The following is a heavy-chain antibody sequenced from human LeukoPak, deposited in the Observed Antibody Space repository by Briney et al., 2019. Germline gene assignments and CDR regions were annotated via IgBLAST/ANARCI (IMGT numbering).Heavy chain of an antibody. D-gene: IGHD6-13*01. J-gene: IGHJ6*03. CDR1: GGTFSSYA. V-gene: IGHV1-69*13. Sequence: SVKVSCKASGGTFSSYAISWVRQAPGQGLEWMGGIIPIFGTANYAQKFQGRVTITADESTSTAYMELSSLRSEDTAVYYCARGPVDEGIAAAGPASYYYYYMDVWGKGTTVTVSS. CDR3: ARGPVDEGIAAAGPASYYYYYMDV. CDR2: IIPIFGTA.